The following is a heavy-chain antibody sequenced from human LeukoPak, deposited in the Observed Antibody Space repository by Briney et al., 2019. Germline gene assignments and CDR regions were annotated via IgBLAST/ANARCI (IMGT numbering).Heavy chain of an antibody. Sequence: SETLSLTCAVYGGSFSGYYWSWIRQPPGKGLEWIGEINHSGSTNYNPSLKSRVTISVDTSKNQFSLKLTSVTAADTAVYYCARDHYNESWFKHRGQGTLVTVSS. J-gene: IGHJ4*02. V-gene: IGHV4-34*01. CDR3: ARDHYNESWFKH. D-gene: IGHD3-10*01. CDR2: INHSGST. CDR1: GGSFSGYY.